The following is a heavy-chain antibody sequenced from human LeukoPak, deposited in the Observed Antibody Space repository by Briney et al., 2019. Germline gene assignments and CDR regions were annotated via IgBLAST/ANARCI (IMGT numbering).Heavy chain of an antibody. V-gene: IGHV1-2*02. J-gene: IGHJ2*01. Sequence: ASVKVSCKPSGYTFTGFYIHWVRQAPGQGLEWMGWISPNSGGTDYAQRFQGRVTMTRDTSISTAYMELSSLRSDDTAVYYCAIQPWGSGDNWYFDLWGRGTLVTVSS. CDR3: AIQPWGSGDNWYFDL. D-gene: IGHD7-27*01. CDR1: GYTFTGFY. CDR2: ISPNSGGT.